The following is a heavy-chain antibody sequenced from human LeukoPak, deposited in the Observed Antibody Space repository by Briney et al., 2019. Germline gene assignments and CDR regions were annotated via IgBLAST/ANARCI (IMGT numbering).Heavy chain of an antibody. CDR3: ARRCSSTSCKGAFDI. Sequence: SETLSLTCTVSGGSISSYYWSWIRQPPGKGLEWIGYIYYSGSTNYNPSPKSRVTISVDTSKNQFSLKLSSVTAADTAVYYCARRCSSTSCKGAFDIWGQGTMVTVSS. V-gene: IGHV4-59*01. D-gene: IGHD2-2*01. CDR1: GGSISSYY. CDR2: IYYSGST. J-gene: IGHJ3*02.